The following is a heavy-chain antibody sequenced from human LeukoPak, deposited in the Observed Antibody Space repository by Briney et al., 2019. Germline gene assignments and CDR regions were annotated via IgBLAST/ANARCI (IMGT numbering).Heavy chain of an antibody. CDR3: ANWRAGDQSLDY. D-gene: IGHD7-27*01. CDR2: ISGSGGST. CDR1: GFTFSSYA. V-gene: IGHV3-23*01. Sequence: GGSLRLSCAASGFTFSSYAMSWVRQAPGKGLEWVSAISGSGGSTYYADSVKGRFTISRDNSKNTLYLQMNSLRAEDTAVYYCANWRAGDQSLDYWGQGTLVTVSS. J-gene: IGHJ4*02.